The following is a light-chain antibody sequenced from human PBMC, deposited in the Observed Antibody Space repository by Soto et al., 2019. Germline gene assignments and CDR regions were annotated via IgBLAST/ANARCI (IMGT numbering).Light chain of an antibody. J-gene: IGKJ1*01. CDR2: DAS. Sequence: EFVLTQSPSTLSXXPXXXXXLXXRASQNVGTFLAWYQLKPGQAPRLVIYDASNRAAGIPARFSGSVSGTEFTLTISSLQSEDFAVYYCQQYSSWLWTFGQGTKVDI. V-gene: IGKV3-11*01. CDR3: QQYSSWLWT. CDR1: QNVGTF.